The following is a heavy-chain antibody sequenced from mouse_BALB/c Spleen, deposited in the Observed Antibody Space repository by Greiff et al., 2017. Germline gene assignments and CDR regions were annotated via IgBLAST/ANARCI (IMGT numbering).Heavy chain of an antibody. CDR1: GFTFSSFG. Sequence: EVKLVESGGGLVQPGGSRKLSCAASGFTFSSFGMHWVRQAPEKGLEWVAYISSGSSTIYYADTVKGRFTISRDNPKNTLFLQMTSLRSEDTAMYYCARGRGNYYLDYWGQGTTLTVPS. D-gene: IGHD2-1*01. CDR3: ARGRGNYYLDY. J-gene: IGHJ2*01. V-gene: IGHV5-17*02. CDR2: ISSGSSTI.